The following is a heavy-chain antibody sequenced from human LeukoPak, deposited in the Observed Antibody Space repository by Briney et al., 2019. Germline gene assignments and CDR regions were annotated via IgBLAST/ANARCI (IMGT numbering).Heavy chain of an antibody. Sequence: GGSLRLSCAASGFTVSSNYMSWVRQAPGKGLEWVSVIYSGGSTYYADSVKGRFTISRDNSKNTLYLQMNSLRAEDTALYYCARGNYDILTGYYRVRAFDIWGQGTMVTVSS. V-gene: IGHV3-53*01. J-gene: IGHJ3*02. D-gene: IGHD3-9*01. CDR2: IYSGGST. CDR1: GFTVSSNY. CDR3: ARGNYDILTGYYRVRAFDI.